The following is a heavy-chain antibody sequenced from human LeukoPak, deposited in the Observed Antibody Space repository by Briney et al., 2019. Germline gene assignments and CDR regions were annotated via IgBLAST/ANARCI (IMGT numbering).Heavy chain of an antibody. Sequence: SETLSLTCTVSGGSISSGGYYWSWIRQPPGKGLEWIGYIYHSGSTYYNPSLKSRVTISVDRSKNQFSLKLSSVTAADTAVYYCASLRYYYDSSGYYPYYFDYWGQGTLVTVSS. CDR1: GGSISSGGYY. J-gene: IGHJ4*02. D-gene: IGHD3-22*01. CDR3: ASLRYYYDSSGYYPYYFDY. CDR2: IYHSGST. V-gene: IGHV4-30-2*01.